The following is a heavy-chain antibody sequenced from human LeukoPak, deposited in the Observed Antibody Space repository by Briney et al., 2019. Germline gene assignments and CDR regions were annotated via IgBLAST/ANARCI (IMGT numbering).Heavy chain of an antibody. CDR3: ARLKRVVITYLCYFDY. CDR2: INHSGST. CDR1: GGSFSGYY. D-gene: IGHD3-22*01. Sequence: SETLSLTCAVYGGSFSGYYWSWIRQPPGKGLEWIGEINHSGSTHYNPSLKGRVTISVDTSKNQFSLKLSSVTAADTAVYYCARLKRVVITYLCYFDYWGQGTLVTVSS. J-gene: IGHJ4*02. V-gene: IGHV4-34*01.